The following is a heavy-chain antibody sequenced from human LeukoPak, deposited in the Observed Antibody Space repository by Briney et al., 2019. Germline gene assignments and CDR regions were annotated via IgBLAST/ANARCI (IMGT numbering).Heavy chain of an antibody. Sequence: GGSLRLSCSASGFTFNSYPVHWVRQAPGKGLEYVSGISRNGGSTYYADSVKGRFTISRDNSKNTLYLQMSSLRAEDTAVYYCVKESGFMVAPNSAFDIWGQGTMDTVSS. CDR2: ISRNGGST. V-gene: IGHV3-64D*06. CDR1: GFTFNSYP. D-gene: IGHD4/OR15-4a*01. CDR3: VKESGFMVAPNSAFDI. J-gene: IGHJ3*02.